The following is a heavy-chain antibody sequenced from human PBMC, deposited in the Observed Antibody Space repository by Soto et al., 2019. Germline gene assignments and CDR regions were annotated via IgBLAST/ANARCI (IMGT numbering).Heavy chain of an antibody. V-gene: IGHV4-4*02. CDR2: IYHSGST. Sequence: QVQMQESGPGLVKPSGTLSLTCAVSGGSISSSNWWSWVRQPPGKGLEWIGEIYHSGSTNYNPSLQSRVXKSXDXYKSPLSLKLTSVTAADTAVYLCARGPATAIPGFDCWGQGTLVTVSS. CDR3: ARGPATAIPGFDC. CDR1: GGSISSSNW. J-gene: IGHJ4*02. D-gene: IGHD2-2*02.